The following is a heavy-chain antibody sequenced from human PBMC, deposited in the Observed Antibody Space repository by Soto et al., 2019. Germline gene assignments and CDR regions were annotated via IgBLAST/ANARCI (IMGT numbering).Heavy chain of an antibody. CDR2: IIPIFGTA. CDR3: ARVVAAPHKALVRNYYYGMDV. D-gene: IGHD2-21*01. Sequence: QVQLVQSGAEVKKPGSSVKVSCKASGGTFSSYAISWVRQAPGQGLEWMGGIIPIFGTANYAQKFQGRVTITADESTSTAYMELSSLRSEDTAVYYCARVVAAPHKALVRNYYYGMDVWGQGTTVTVSS. CDR1: GGTFSSYA. J-gene: IGHJ6*02. V-gene: IGHV1-69*01.